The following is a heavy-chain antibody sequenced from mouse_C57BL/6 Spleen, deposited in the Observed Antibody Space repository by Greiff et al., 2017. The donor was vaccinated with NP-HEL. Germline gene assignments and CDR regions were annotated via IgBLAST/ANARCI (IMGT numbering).Heavy chain of an antibody. CDR3: ARSDGSTGFAY. V-gene: IGHV1-61*01. CDR1: GYTFTSYW. CDR2: FYPSDGET. J-gene: IGHJ3*01. Sequence: QVQLQQPGAELVRPGSSVKLSCKASGYTFTSYWMDWVKQRPGQGLEWIGNFYPSDGETNYNQKFKDKATLTVDKSSSTAYMQLSSLTSEDSAVYDCARSDGSTGFAYWGQGTLVTVSA. D-gene: IGHD2-3*01.